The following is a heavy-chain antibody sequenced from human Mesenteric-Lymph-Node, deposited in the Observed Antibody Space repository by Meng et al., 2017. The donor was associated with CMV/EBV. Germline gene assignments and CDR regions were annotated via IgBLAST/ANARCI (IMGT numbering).Heavy chain of an antibody. Sequence: ASVKVSCKASGYTFTGYYMHWVRQAPGQGLEWMGWINPNSGGTNYAQKFQGRVTMTRDTSISTAYMELSRLRSDDTAVYYCAREGPAAPNWFDPWGQGTLVTVSS. V-gene: IGHV1-2*02. CDR1: GYTFTGYY. CDR3: AREGPAAPNWFDP. D-gene: IGHD2-2*01. CDR2: INPNSGGT. J-gene: IGHJ5*02.